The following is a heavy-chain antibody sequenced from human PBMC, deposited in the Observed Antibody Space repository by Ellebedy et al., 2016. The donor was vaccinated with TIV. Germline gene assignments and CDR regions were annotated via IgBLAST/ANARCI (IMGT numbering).Heavy chain of an antibody. CDR2: VYYSGSP. D-gene: IGHD2-21*02. CDR1: GGSVSSTRYY. CDR3: ARTDPWQPIDD. J-gene: IGHJ4*02. V-gene: IGHV4-39*01. Sequence: MPSETLSLSCSVSGGSVSSTRYYWAWIRQPPGKGLEYIGSVYYSGSPYYNPSFKSRVTLSAATSKNQFSLNLRTVTAADTAVYYCARTDPWQPIDDWGQGILVSVSS.